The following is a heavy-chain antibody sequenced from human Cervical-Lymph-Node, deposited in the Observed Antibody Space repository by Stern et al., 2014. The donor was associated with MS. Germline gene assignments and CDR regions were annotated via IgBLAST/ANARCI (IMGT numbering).Heavy chain of an antibody. CDR3: ARSITLTVVVLDY. J-gene: IGHJ4*02. V-gene: IGHV3-64*01. CDR1: GFTFSSYA. CDR2: ITSNGGST. D-gene: IGHD3-22*01. Sequence: EVQLEESGGGLVQPGGSLSLSCAASGFTFSSYAMYWVRQAPGRGLEYVSAITSNGGSTYYANSVKGRFTISRDNSKNTLYLQMGSLRAEDMAVYYCARSITLTVVVLDYWGQGTLVTVSS.